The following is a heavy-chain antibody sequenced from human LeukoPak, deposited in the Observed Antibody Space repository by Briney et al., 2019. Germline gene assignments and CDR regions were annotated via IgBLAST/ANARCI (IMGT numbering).Heavy chain of an antibody. D-gene: IGHD3-22*01. V-gene: IGHV4-39*01. J-gene: IGHJ3*02. CDR2: IYYSGST. Sequence: PSETLSLTCAVSGGSISSSSYYWGWIRQPPGKGLEWIGSIYYSGSTYYNPSLKSRVTISVDTSKNQFSLKLSSVTAADTAVYYCARLNSSGYWPSLSDAFDIWGQGTMVTVSS. CDR1: GGSISSSSYY. CDR3: ARLNSSGYWPSLSDAFDI.